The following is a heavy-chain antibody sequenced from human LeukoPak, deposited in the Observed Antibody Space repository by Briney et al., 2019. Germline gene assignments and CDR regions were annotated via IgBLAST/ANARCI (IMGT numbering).Heavy chain of an antibody. CDR1: GFTFSSYG. J-gene: IGHJ4*02. CDR2: ISYDGINK. V-gene: IGHV3-30*18. Sequence: GGSLRLSCAASGFTFSSYGIHWVRQAPGKGLEWVTIISYDGINKYYADSVKGRFTISRDNAQDSLFLQMNSLGAEDTAVYYCAKAHPGFDYWGQGVLVTVSS. CDR3: AKAHPGFDY.